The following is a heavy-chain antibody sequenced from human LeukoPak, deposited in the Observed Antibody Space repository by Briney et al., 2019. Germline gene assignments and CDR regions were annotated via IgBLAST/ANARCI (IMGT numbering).Heavy chain of an antibody. CDR3: ARDPSVWSGYRVWGEDSWFDP. CDR2: ISSSSSYI. CDR1: GFTFSSYS. J-gene: IGHJ5*02. V-gene: IGHV3-21*01. Sequence: PGRSLRLSCAASGFTFSSYSMNWVRQAPGKGLEWVSSISSSSSYIYYADSVKGRFTISRDNAKNSLYLQMNSLRAEDTAVYYCARDPSVWSGYRVWGEDSWFDPRGQGTLVTVSS. D-gene: IGHD3-3*01.